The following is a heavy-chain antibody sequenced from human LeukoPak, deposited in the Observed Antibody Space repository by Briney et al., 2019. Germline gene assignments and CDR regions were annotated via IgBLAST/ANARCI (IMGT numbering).Heavy chain of an antibody. D-gene: IGHD2-21*01. CDR1: GFTFSDYY. CDR2: ISKNGKTI. V-gene: IGHV3-11*01. J-gene: IGHJ5*02. Sequence: GGSLRLSCAASGFTFSDYYMSWIRQAPGKGLEWLSYISKNGKTIYYADSVKGRFTISRDNARKSVYLQMNSLRAEDTAVYYCATTGLLGDIPWGQGTLVTVSS. CDR3: ATTGLLGDIP.